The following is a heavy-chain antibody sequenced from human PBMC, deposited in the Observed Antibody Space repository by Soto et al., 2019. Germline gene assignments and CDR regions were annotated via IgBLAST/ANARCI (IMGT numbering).Heavy chain of an antibody. CDR3: AKDLIRLTMVRGVTTPHLIDY. Sequence: PGGSLRLSCAASGFTSSSYAMSWVRQAPGKGLEWVSAISGSGGSTYYADSVKGRFTISRDNSKNTLYLQMNSLRAEDTAVYYCAKDLIRLTMVRGVTTPHLIDYWGQGTLVPVSS. J-gene: IGHJ4*02. V-gene: IGHV3-23*01. CDR1: GFTSSSYA. CDR2: ISGSGGST. D-gene: IGHD3-10*01.